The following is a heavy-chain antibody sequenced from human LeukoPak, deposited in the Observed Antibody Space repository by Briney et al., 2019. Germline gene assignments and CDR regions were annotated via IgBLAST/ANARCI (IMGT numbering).Heavy chain of an antibody. V-gene: IGHV5-51*01. J-gene: IGHJ5*01. CDR1: GYNFARYY. D-gene: IGHD5-24*01. CDR3: ERRRDPYKDWLDS. CDR2: IYPGDSKV. Sequence: GESLKISCTGPGYNFARYYIELVRQMPGGGLEWMGIIYPGDSKVRYRPSLQGQVTISVGKSTSTAYLQWRSLKPSDTALYFCERRRDPYKDWLDSWGQGTLVAVSP.